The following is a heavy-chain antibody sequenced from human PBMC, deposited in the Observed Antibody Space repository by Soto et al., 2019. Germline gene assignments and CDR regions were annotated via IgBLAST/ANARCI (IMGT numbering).Heavy chain of an antibody. CDR3: AKTTDGWFSAFEI. J-gene: IGHJ3*02. Sequence: PGGSLRLSCAASGFIFSSYAMSWVRQAPGKGLEWVSAISGSGTTAYYADSVKGRFTFSRDNSKKTMYLQMNSLRAEDTAVYYCAKTTDGWFSAFEIWGQGTMGTVSS. V-gene: IGHV3-23*01. CDR1: GFIFSSYA. CDR2: ISGSGTTA. D-gene: IGHD6-19*01.